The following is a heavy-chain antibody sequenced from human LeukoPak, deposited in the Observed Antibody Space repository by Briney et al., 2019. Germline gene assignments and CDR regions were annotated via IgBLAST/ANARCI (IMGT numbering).Heavy chain of an antibody. CDR2: TSTSGST. J-gene: IGHJ4*02. CDR1: GGSISSGSYY. Sequence: KPSETLSLTCTVSGGSISSGSYYWNWIRQPAGKGLEWIGRTSTSGSTNYNPSLKSRVTTSVDTSKNQFSLKLSSVTAADTAVYYCARDQGSGWYSYWGQGTLVTVSS. D-gene: IGHD6-19*01. CDR3: ARDQGSGWYSY. V-gene: IGHV4-61*02.